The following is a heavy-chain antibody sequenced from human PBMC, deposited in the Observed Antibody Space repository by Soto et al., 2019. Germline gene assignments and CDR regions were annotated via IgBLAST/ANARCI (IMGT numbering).Heavy chain of an antibody. J-gene: IGHJ3*02. CDR3: ARESGGNHVGRAFDI. CDR2: IIPIFGTA. CDR1: GGTFSNYA. Sequence: SVKVSCKASGGTFSNYAISCVLQSPLQWLEWMGGIIPIFGTANYAQKFQGRVTITADESTSTAYMELSSLRSEDTAVYYCARESGGNHVGRAFDIWGQGTMVTVSS. D-gene: IGHD2-15*01. V-gene: IGHV1-69*13.